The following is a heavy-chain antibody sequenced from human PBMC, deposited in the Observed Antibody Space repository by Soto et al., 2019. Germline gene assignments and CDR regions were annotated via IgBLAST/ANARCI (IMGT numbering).Heavy chain of an antibody. D-gene: IGHD4-17*01. Sequence: SETLSLTCTVSSGSISTSSSYWGWIRQPPGKGLEWIGSIYYSGNTYYNPSLKSRVTISIDTSKTQFSLKLNSVTAADTAVYYCGAQDYGATANYSENCGQGTLVTVSS. V-gene: IGHV4-39*01. CDR2: IYYSGNT. CDR3: GAQDYGATANYSEN. CDR1: SGSISTSSSY. J-gene: IGHJ4*02.